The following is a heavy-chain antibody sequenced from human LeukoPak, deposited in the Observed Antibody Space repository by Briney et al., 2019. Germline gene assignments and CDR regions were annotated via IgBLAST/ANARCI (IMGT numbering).Heavy chain of an antibody. V-gene: IGHV4-4*07. Sequence: SETLSLTCTVSGGSMGGYYWSWIRQPAGKRLEWIGRIYSNGSPTYNPSLQSQITKTIDTSRNQFSLGMTSMTAADAAVYFWARDRGSSWGFWGRGTLVTVSS. CDR3: ARDRGSSWGF. J-gene: IGHJ4*02. D-gene: IGHD6-13*01. CDR1: GGSMGGYY. CDR2: IYSNGSP.